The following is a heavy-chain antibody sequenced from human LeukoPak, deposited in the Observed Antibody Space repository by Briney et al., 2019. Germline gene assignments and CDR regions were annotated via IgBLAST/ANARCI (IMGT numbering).Heavy chain of an antibody. CDR1: GFTFSSYS. Sequence: GGSLRLSCAASGFTFSSYSMNWVRQAPGKGLEWVSSVSSSYSYIYYADSVKGRFTISRDNAKNSLYLQMNSLRAEDTAVYYCASGPKPYYFDYWGQGTLVTVSS. J-gene: IGHJ4*02. D-gene: IGHD3/OR15-3a*01. CDR2: VSSSYSYI. V-gene: IGHV3-21*01. CDR3: ASGPKPYYFDY.